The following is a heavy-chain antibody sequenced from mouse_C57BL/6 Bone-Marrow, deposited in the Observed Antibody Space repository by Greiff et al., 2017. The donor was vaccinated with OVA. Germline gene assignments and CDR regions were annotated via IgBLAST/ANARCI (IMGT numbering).Heavy chain of an antibody. D-gene: IGHD1-1*02. Sequence: QVQLQQPGAELVKPGASVKLSCKASGYTFTSYWMHWVKQRPGQVLEWIGMIHPNSGSTNYNEKFKTKATLTVDKSSSTAYMQLSSLTSEDSAVYYCARAYGRRKRDWFAYWGQGTLVTVSA. V-gene: IGHV1-64*01. CDR2: IHPNSGST. CDR1: GYTFTSYW. J-gene: IGHJ3*01. CDR3: ARAYGRRKRDWFAY.